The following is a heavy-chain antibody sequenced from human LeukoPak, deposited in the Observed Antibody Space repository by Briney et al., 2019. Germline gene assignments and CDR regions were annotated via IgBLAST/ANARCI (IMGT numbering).Heavy chain of an antibody. CDR2: ISGSGGST. V-gene: IGHV3-23*01. Sequence: GGSLRLSCAASGFTFNSYIMSWFRQAPGKGLEWVSSISGSGGSTYFADSVKGRFIISRDNSENMLSLQMNSLRAEDTAVYYCAKGGTRSTTYYWGQGTLVTVSS. CDR3: AKGGTRSTTYY. D-gene: IGHD2/OR15-2a*01. CDR1: GFTFNSYI. J-gene: IGHJ4*02.